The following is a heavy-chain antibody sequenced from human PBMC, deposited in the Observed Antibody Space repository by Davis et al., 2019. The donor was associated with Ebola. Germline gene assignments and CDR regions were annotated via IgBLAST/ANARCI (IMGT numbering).Heavy chain of an antibody. CDR2: IFTGDSDT. D-gene: IGHD6-13*01. CDR3: ARQSAAGYYYYYGMDV. CDR1: GYDFSNYW. Sequence: GESLKISCQASGYDFSNYWIGWVRQMPGKGLEWMGIIFTGDSDTRYSPSFRGQVTISADKSFKTAFLHWSSLKASDTAMYYCARQSAAGYYYYYGMDVWGQGTTVTVSS. J-gene: IGHJ6*02. V-gene: IGHV5-51*01.